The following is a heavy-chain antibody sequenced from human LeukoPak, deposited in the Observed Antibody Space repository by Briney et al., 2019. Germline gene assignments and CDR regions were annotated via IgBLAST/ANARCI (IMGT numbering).Heavy chain of an antibody. CDR2: INHSGST. Sequence: SETLSLTCAVYGGSFSGYYWSWIRQPPGRGLEWIGEINHSGSTNYNPSLKSRVTISVDTSKNQFSLKLSSVTAADTAVYYCARRGPGYSYYYYGMEVWGQGTTVTVSS. D-gene: IGHD5-18*01. CDR3: ARRGPGYSYYYYGMEV. CDR1: GGSFSGYY. V-gene: IGHV4-34*01. J-gene: IGHJ6*02.